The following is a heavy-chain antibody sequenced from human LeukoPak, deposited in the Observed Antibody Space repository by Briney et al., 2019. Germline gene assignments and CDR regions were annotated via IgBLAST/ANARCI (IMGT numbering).Heavy chain of an antibody. CDR2: IYTSGST. CDR3: ARDGSSSWYPTHYYYMDV. J-gene: IGHJ6*03. V-gene: IGHV4-61*02. Sequence: SETLSLTCTVSGGSISSGSYYWSWIRQPAGKGLEWIGRIYTSGSTNYNPSLKSRVTISVDTSKNQFSLKLSSVTAADTAVYYCARDGSSSWYPTHYYYMDVWGKGTTVTVSS. D-gene: IGHD6-13*01. CDR1: GGSISSGSYY.